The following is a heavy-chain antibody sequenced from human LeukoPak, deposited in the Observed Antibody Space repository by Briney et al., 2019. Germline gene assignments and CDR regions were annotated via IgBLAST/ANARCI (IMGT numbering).Heavy chain of an antibody. CDR3: AKAGQYYYDSSGYRRRSYYFDY. J-gene: IGHJ4*02. Sequence: GGSLRLPCAASGFTFSSYAMSWVRQAPGKGLEWVSAISGSGGSTYYADSVKGRFTISRDNSKNTLYLQMNSLRAEDTAVYYCAKAGQYYYDSSGYRRRSYYFDYWGQGTLVTVSS. CDR1: GFTFSSYA. V-gene: IGHV3-23*01. CDR2: ISGSGGST. D-gene: IGHD3-22*01.